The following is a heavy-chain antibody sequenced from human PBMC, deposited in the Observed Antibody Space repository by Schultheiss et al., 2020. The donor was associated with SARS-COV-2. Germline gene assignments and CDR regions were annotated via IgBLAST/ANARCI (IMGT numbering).Heavy chain of an antibody. CDR3: ASAPLEWGPITGYYFDY. Sequence: GGSLRLSCAASGFTFSSFWMSWVRQAPGKGLEWVANIKLDGSEKYYVDSVKGRFTISRDNAKNSLFLQVNSLRAEDTAVYYCASAPLEWGPITGYYFDYWGQGTLVTVSS. CDR2: IKLDGSEK. V-gene: IGHV3-7*01. D-gene: IGHD1-26*01. CDR1: GFTFSSFW. J-gene: IGHJ4*02.